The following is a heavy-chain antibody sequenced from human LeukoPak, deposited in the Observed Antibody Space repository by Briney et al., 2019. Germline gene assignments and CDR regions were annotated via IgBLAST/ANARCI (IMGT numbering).Heavy chain of an antibody. Sequence: SETLSLTCTVSGDSITSSSYYWGWIRQPPGKGLEWIGSIYYSGSTYYTPSLKSRVIISVDTSKNQFSLKLSSVTAADTAVYYCARHEDDIHLHHIDYWGQGTLVTVSS. V-gene: IGHV4-39*01. D-gene: IGHD3-9*01. CDR3: ARHEDDIHLHHIDY. J-gene: IGHJ4*02. CDR1: GDSITSSSYY. CDR2: IYYSGST.